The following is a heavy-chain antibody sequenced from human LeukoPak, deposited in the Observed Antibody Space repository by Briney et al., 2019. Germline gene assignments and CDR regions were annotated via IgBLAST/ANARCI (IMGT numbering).Heavy chain of an antibody. D-gene: IGHD3-9*01. CDR1: GFTFISYG. Sequence: SLRLSCAASGFTFISYGMHWVRQAPGKGLEWGAVRAYDGSTKYYADSVKGRFTISRDNSKNTLYLQMNSLRAEDTAFFFQAEDGIRDFDWLPNDYWGQGTLVTVSS. J-gene: IGHJ4*02. CDR3: AEDGIRDFDWLPNDY. CDR2: RAYDGSTK. V-gene: IGHV3-30*03.